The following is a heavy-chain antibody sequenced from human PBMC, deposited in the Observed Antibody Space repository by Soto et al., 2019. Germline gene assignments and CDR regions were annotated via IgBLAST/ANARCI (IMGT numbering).Heavy chain of an antibody. CDR3: ARLVQLLQGRWFDP. J-gene: IGHJ5*02. V-gene: IGHV4-30-4*01. CDR1: GGSISSGDYY. Sequence: QVQLQESGPGLVKPSQTLSLTCTVSGGSISSGDYYWSWIRQPPGKGLEWIGYIYYSGGTYYNPAPKSRVTIXVXTXQNQFSLKLSSVTAADTAVYYCARLVQLLQGRWFDPWGQGTLVTVSS. CDR2: IYYSGGT. D-gene: IGHD2-15*01.